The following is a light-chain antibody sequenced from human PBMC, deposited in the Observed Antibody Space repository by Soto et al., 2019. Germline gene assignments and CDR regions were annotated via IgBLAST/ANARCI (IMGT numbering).Light chain of an antibody. CDR1: QSVSSN. Sequence: EIVMTQSPGTLSVSPGERATLSCRASQSVSSNLAWYQQKPGQVPRLLIYGASTRAPGIPVRFSGSGSGTEFTLTISSLQSEDFATYYCQQYNNWPPITFGGGTKVEIK. V-gene: IGKV3-15*01. CDR3: QQYNNWPPIT. CDR2: GAS. J-gene: IGKJ4*01.